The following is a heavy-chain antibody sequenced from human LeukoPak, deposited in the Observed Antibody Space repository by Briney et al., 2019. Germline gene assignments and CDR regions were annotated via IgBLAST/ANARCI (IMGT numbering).Heavy chain of an antibody. D-gene: IGHD6-19*01. CDR2: IWYDGSNK. CDR1: GFTFSSYG. CDR3: ARDSIAVAGPYYYYYGMDV. Sequence: GGSLRLSCAASGFTFSSYGMHWVRQAPGKGLEWVAVIWYDGSNKYYADSVKGRFTISRDDSKNTLYLQMNSLRAEDTAVYYCARDSIAVAGPYYYYYGMDVWGQGTTVTVSS. V-gene: IGHV3-33*01. J-gene: IGHJ6*02.